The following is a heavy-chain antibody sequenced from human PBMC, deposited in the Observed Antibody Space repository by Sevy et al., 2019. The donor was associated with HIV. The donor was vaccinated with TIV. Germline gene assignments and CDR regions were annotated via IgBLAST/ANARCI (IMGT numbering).Heavy chain of an antibody. J-gene: IGHJ5*02. Sequence: ASVKVSCKASGGTFSSYAISWVRQAPGQGREWMGGIIPIFGTANYAQKFQGRVTITADESTSTAYMELSSLRSEDTAVYYCARERLADSSSFDPWGQGTLVTVSS. CDR1: GGTFSSYA. CDR3: ARERLADSSSFDP. D-gene: IGHD6-6*01. V-gene: IGHV1-69*13. CDR2: IIPIFGTA.